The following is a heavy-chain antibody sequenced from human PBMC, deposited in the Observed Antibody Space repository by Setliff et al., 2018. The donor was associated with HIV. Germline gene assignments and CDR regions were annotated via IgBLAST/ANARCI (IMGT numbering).Heavy chain of an antibody. V-gene: IGHV3-9*01. CDR3: AKKVAGVNWYFDL. D-gene: IGHD6-19*01. Sequence: SLKISCKASGYNFTTNWVRQAPGEGLEWVSGISWNSGSIGYADSVKGRFSISRDNAKDSVYLQMNSLRTEDTAFYYCAKKVAGVNWYFDLWGRGTLVTVSS. CDR2: ISWNSGSI. CDR1: GYNFT. J-gene: IGHJ2*01.